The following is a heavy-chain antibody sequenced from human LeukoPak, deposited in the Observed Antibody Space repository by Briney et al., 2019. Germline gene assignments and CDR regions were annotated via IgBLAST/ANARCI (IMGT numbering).Heavy chain of an antibody. CDR2: IYYSGIT. Sequence: SETLSLTCTVSGGSISSHYWSLIRQPPGKELEWIGYIYYSGITDYNPSLRSRVTISVDTSKNQFSLKLNSVTAADTAVYYCARTGSTWPKTFDYWGQGTLVSVSS. CDR1: GGSISSHY. D-gene: IGHD6-13*01. CDR3: ARTGSTWPKTFDY. J-gene: IGHJ4*02. V-gene: IGHV4-59*08.